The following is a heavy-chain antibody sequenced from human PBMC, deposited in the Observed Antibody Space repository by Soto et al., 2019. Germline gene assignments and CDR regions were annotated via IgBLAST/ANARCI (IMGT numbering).Heavy chain of an antibody. Sequence: EVQLLESGGGLVQPGGSLGLSCAASGFTFSSYAMSWVRQAPGKGLEWVSAISGSGGSTYYADSVKGRFTISRDNSKNTLYLQMNSLRAEDTAVYYCARREYCSSTSCYDYWGQGTLVTVSS. J-gene: IGHJ4*02. CDR1: GFTFSSYA. D-gene: IGHD2-2*01. V-gene: IGHV3-23*01. CDR3: ARREYCSSTSCYDY. CDR2: ISGSGGST.